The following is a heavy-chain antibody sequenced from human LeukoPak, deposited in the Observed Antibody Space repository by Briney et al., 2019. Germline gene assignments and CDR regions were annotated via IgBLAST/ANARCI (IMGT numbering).Heavy chain of an antibody. CDR2: IYHSGST. D-gene: IGHD2-2*01. Sequence: SETLSLTCAVSGGSISSSNWWSWVRQPPGKGLAWIGEIYHSGSTYYNPSLKSRVTISVDTSKNQFSLKLSSVTAADTAVYYCASQDRYCSSTSCSPRFDPWGQGTLVTVSS. V-gene: IGHV4-4*02. CDR1: GGSISSSNW. J-gene: IGHJ5*02. CDR3: ASQDRYCSSTSCSPRFDP.